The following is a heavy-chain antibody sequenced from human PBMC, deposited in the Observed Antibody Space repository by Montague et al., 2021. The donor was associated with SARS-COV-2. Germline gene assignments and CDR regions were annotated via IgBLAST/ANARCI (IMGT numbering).Heavy chain of an antibody. CDR2: TGTTGPP. J-gene: IGHJ4*02. CDR3: ARFGSGTLEFDL. CDR1: GASISTGIYY. V-gene: IGHV4-61*02. Sequence: TLSLTCTVSGASISTGIYYWSWIRQPAGKGWEGMGGTGTTGPPAYKISPESRVFMSVDTPTNQFPLSLTSVTAADTAVYFCARFGSGTLEFDLWGQGTLVTVSS. D-gene: IGHD1-26*01.